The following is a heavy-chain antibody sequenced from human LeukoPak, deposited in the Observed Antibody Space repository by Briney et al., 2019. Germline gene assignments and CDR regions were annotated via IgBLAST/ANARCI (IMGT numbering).Heavy chain of an antibody. CDR1: GFTFSSYS. CDR3: ATYYCSSTSCYEDY. V-gene: IGHV3-48*01. D-gene: IGHD2-2*01. J-gene: IGHJ4*02. CDR2: IGSSRSTI. Sequence: GGSLRLSCAASGFTFSSYSMNWVRQAPGKGLEWLSFIGSSRSTIYYTDSVKGRFTISRDNAKNSLYLQMNSLRAEDTAVYYCATYYCSSTSCYEDYWGQGTLVTVSS.